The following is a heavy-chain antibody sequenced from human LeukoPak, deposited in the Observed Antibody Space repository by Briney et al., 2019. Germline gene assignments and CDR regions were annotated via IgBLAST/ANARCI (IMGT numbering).Heavy chain of an antibody. V-gene: IGHV4-59*01. CDR2: INDSGNT. D-gene: IGHD6-13*01. Sequence: SETLSLTCTVSGGSISGYYWNWIRQPPGKGLEWIGYINDSGNTNNNPTLQNRVTISVDMSKNQFSLKLSSVTAADTAVYYCARGVRNPVGYSASDIWGQGTVVTVSS. CDR3: ARGVRNPVGYSASDI. CDR1: GGSISGYY. J-gene: IGHJ3*02.